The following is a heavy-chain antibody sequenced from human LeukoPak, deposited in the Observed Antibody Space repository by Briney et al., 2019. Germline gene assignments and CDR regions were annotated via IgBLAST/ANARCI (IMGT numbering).Heavy chain of an antibody. D-gene: IGHD1-26*01. Sequence: GGSLRLSCAASGFTFRNYWMSWVRQAPGKGLEWVSAISGSGGSTYYADSVKGRFTISRDNSKNTLYLQMNSLRAEDTAVYYCALGREWELPDAFDIWGQGTMVTVSS. J-gene: IGHJ3*02. CDR1: GFTFRNYW. CDR2: ISGSGGST. V-gene: IGHV3-23*01. CDR3: ALGREWELPDAFDI.